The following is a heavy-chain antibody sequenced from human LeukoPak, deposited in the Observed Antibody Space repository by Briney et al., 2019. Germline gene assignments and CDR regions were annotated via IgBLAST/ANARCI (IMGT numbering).Heavy chain of an antibody. CDR1: GFTFSVYG. D-gene: IGHD3-10*01. V-gene: IGHV3-33*01. CDR2: IWNDGSNK. Sequence: SLRLSCAASGFTFSVYGMHWVRQAPGKGLEWVAVIWNDGSNKYYADSVKGRFTISRDNSKNTLYLQMSSLRAEDTAVYSCARASGRFDYWGQGTLVTVVS. CDR3: ARASGRFDY. J-gene: IGHJ4*02.